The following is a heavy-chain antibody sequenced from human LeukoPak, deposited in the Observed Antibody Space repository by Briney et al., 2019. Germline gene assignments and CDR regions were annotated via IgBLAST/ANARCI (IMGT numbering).Heavy chain of an antibody. CDR1: GGSFSGYY. CDR3: ARGRPLYSSSWTSDY. CDR2: INHSGST. D-gene: IGHD6-13*01. J-gene: IGHJ4*02. V-gene: IGHV4-34*01. Sequence: RPSETLSLTCAVYGGSFSGYYWSWIRQPPGKGLEWIGEINHSGSTNYNPSLKSRVTISVDTSKNQFSLKLSSVTAADTAVYYCARGRPLYSSSWTSDYWGQGTLSPSPQ.